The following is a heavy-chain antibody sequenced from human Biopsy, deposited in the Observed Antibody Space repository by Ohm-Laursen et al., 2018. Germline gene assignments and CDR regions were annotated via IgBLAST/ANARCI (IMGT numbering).Heavy chain of an antibody. D-gene: IGHD2-15*01. CDR2: INQAGTT. Sequence: SDPLSLTCAVLGKTFSDYQWSWIRQPPGKGLEWIGQINQAGTTNYNPSLKSPVSISADASKYEFSLRLTSVTAADTAVYLCGNEVHGRDYWGLGAQVTVSS. J-gene: IGHJ4*02. CDR3: GNEVHGRDY. V-gene: IGHV4-34*08. CDR1: GKTFSDYQ.